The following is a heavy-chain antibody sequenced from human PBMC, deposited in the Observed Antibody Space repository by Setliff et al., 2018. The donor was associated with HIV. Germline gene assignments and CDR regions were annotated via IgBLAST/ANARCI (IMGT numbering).Heavy chain of an antibody. Sequence: SETLSLTCAVYGGSFSSYYWIWIRQPPGKGLEWIGEINHSGSTAYNPSLKSRVTIPVDTSKNQFSLKLSSVTAADTAVYYCARVRGSSYFGTFDYWGQGALVTVSS. CDR3: ARVRGSSYFGTFDY. CDR1: GGSFSSYY. CDR2: INHSGST. J-gene: IGHJ4*02. V-gene: IGHV4-34*01. D-gene: IGHD1-26*01.